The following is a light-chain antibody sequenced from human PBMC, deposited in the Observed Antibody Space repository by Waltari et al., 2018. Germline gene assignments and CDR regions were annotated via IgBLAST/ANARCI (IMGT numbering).Light chain of an antibody. Sequence: QSVLTQPPSASGTPGQRVTISCSGSSSNIGRNTVNWYQQLPGTAPKHLIYSNNQRPSGVPDRFSGSKSGTSASLAISGLQSEDEADYYCAAWDDSLNGHWVFGGGTKLTVL. CDR2: SNN. V-gene: IGLV1-44*01. CDR3: AAWDDSLNGHWV. J-gene: IGLJ3*02. CDR1: SSNIGRNT.